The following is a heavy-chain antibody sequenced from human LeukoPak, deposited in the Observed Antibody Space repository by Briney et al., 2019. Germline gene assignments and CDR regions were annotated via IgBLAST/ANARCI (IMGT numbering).Heavy chain of an antibody. V-gene: IGHV3-33*01. CDR2: IWYDGSNK. D-gene: IGHD6-19*01. J-gene: IGHJ5*02. CDR1: GFTFSSYG. Sequence: GGSLRLSCAASGFTFSSYGMHWVRQALGKGLEWVAVIWYDGSNKYYADSVKGRFTISRDNSKNTLYLQMNSLRAEDTAVYYCARDHVAVAPGGWFDPWGQGTLVTVSS. CDR3: ARDHVAVAPGGWFDP.